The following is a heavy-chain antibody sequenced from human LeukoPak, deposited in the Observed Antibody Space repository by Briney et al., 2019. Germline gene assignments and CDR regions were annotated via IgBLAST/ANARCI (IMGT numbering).Heavy chain of an antibody. CDR3: ARPTMVRGVIIRGYYFDY. CDR1: GYTFTSYG. Sequence: ASVKVSCKASGYTFTSYGISWVRQAPGQGLEWMGWISAYNGNTNYAQKLQGRVTITTDTSTSTAYMELRSLRSDDTAVYYCARPTMVRGVIIRGYYFDYWGQGTLVTVSS. V-gene: IGHV1-18*01. J-gene: IGHJ4*02. CDR2: ISAYNGNT. D-gene: IGHD3-10*01.